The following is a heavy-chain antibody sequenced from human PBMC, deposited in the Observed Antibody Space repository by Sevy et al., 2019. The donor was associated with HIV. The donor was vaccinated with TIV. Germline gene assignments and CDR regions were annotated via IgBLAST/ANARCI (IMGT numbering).Heavy chain of an antibody. Sequence: ASVKVSCKASGYTFTGYYMHWVRQAPGQGLEWMGRINPNSGGTNYALKFQGRVTMTRDTSISTAYMELSRLRSDDTAVYYCARGPGTYTIFGVVIIRGGSNWFDPWGQGTLVTVSS. CDR2: INPNSGGT. CDR3: ARGPGTYTIFGVVIIRGGSNWFDP. J-gene: IGHJ5*02. D-gene: IGHD3-3*01. CDR1: GYTFTGYY. V-gene: IGHV1-2*06.